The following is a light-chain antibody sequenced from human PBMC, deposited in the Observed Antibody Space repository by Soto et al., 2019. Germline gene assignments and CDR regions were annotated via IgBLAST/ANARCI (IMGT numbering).Light chain of an antibody. V-gene: IGLV2-23*01. J-gene: IGLJ3*02. CDR3: CSYAGSSTWV. CDR2: EGS. CDR1: TSDVGSYNL. Sequence: QSALTQPASVSGSPGQSITISCTGTTSDVGSYNLVSWYQQHPGEAPKLMIYEGSKRPSGVSNRFSGSKSGNTASLTISRLQAEDEADYHCCSYAGSSTWVFGGGTQLTVL.